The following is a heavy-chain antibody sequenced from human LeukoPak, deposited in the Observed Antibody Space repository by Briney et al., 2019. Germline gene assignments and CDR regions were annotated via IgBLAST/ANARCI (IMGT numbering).Heavy chain of an antibody. CDR3: ARDQRYSYGYDY. CDR2: ISSSSSYI. D-gene: IGHD5-18*01. J-gene: IGHJ4*02. Sequence: GGSLRLSCAASGLTFSSYSMNWVRQAPGKGLEWVSSISSSSSYIYYADSVKGRFTISRDNAKNSLYLQMNSLRAEDTAVYYCARDQRYSYGYDYWGQGTLVTVSS. V-gene: IGHV3-21*01. CDR1: GLTFSSYS.